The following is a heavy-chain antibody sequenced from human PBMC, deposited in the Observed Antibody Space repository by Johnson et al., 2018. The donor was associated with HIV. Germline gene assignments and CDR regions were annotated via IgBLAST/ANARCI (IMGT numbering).Heavy chain of an antibody. Sequence: QVQLVESGGDLIQPGGSLRLSCAASGFTFRSYPMNWVRQAPGKGLEWVAFVSYDESSKYYRDSVKGRFTISRDNSKNTLYLQMNSLRADDTAVYYCARLPSGYSRDGFNIWGQGTMVTIYS. V-gene: IGHV3-30*04. CDR2: VSYDESSK. D-gene: IGHD5-18*01. J-gene: IGHJ3*02. CDR3: ARLPSGYSRDGFNI. CDR1: GFTFRSYP.